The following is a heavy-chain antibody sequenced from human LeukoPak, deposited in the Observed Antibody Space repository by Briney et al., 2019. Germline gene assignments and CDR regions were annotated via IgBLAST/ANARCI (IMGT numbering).Heavy chain of an antibody. V-gene: IGHV3-21*01. J-gene: IGHJ4*02. CDR3: ARSGVGATNDY. CDR2: ISSSSSYI. D-gene: IGHD1-26*01. CDR1: GFTFSSYW. Sequence: GGSLRLSCAASGFTFSSYWMHWVRQAPGKGLEWVSSISSSSSYIYYADSVKGRFTISRDNAENSLYLQMNSLRAEDTAVYYCARSGVGATNDYWGQGTLVTVSS.